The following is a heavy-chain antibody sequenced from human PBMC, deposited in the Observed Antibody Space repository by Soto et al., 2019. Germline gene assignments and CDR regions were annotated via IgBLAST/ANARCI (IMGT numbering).Heavy chain of an antibody. Sequence: QVQLVESGGGVVQPGRSLRLSCAASGFTFSSYGMHWVRQAPGKGLEWVAVIWYDGSNKYYADSVKGRFTISRDNSKNTLYLQMNSLRAEDTAVYYCARDDYSSRWPRSIDYWGHGTLVTVSS. CDR1: GFTFSSYG. V-gene: IGHV3-33*01. J-gene: IGHJ4*01. D-gene: IGHD6-19*01. CDR3: ARDDYSSRWPRSIDY. CDR2: IWYDGSNK.